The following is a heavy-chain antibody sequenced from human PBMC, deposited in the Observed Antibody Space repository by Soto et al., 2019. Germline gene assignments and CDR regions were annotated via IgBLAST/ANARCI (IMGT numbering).Heavy chain of an antibody. J-gene: IGHJ3*02. CDR3: ARVGEGYSSSTGCLDAFDI. V-gene: IGHV4-31*03. CDR2: IYYSGST. D-gene: IGHD2-2*01. Sequence: PSETLSLTCTVSGGSISSGGYYWSWIRQHPGKGLEWIGYIYYSGSTYYNPSLKSRATISVDTSKNQFSLKLSSVTAADTAVYYCARVGEGYSSSTGCLDAFDIWGQGTMVTV. CDR1: GGSISSGGYY.